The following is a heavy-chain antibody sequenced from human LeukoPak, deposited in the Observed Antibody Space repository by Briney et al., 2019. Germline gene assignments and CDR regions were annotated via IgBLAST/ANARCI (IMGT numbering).Heavy chain of an antibody. J-gene: IGHJ3*02. D-gene: IGHD6-19*01. CDR2: ISSSSSYI. V-gene: IGHV3-21*01. CDR1: GFTFSSCS. CDR3: ARDQGYSSGWYDAFDI. Sequence: GGSLRLSCAASGFTFSSCSMNWVRQAPGKGLEWVSSISSSSSYIYYADSVKGRFTISRDNAKNSLYLQMNSLRAEDTAVYYCARDQGYSSGWYDAFDIWGQGTMVTVSS.